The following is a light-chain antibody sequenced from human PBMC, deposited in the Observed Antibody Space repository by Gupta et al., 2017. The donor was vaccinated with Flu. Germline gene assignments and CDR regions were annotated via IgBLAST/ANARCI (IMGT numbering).Light chain of an antibody. J-gene: IGKJ2*01. CDR3: QQYGSSPRT. Sequence: GTLSLSPGERATLSCRASQRVSSSYLAWYQQKPGQAPRLLIYGASSRATGIPDRFSGSGSGTDFTLTISRLEPEDFAVYYCQQYGSSPRTFGQGTKLEIK. CDR1: QRVSSSY. CDR2: GAS. V-gene: IGKV3-20*01.